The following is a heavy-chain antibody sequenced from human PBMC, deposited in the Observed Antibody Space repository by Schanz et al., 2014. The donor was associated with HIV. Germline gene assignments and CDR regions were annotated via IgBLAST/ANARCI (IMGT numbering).Heavy chain of an antibody. CDR2: ISVNGATR. Sequence: VQLVGSGGGLVKPGGSLRLSRAASGFTFTDQYMSWVRQAPGEGLGWLSYISVNGATREYADSVKGRFTISRDNARTSLYLQMNSLRAEDTAVYYCARVFGRTYGLPDYWGQGTLVTVSS. CDR3: ARVFGRTYGLPDY. J-gene: IGHJ4*02. V-gene: IGHV3-11*01. D-gene: IGHD3-10*01. CDR1: GFTFTDQY.